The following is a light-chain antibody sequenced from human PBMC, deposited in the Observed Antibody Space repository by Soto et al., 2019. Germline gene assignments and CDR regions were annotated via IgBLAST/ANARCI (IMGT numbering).Light chain of an antibody. J-gene: IGKJ5*01. Sequence: DIVTTEAPDSLAVSLGERSTIHCKTSQIVLFNSNKKDYLAWYQQKPGKAPKLLIYAASSLQSGVPSRFSGSGSGTDFTLTISGLQPDDFATYYCQQTYNSPAFGQGTRLEI. CDR2: AAS. V-gene: IGKV4-1*01. CDR3: QQTYNSPA. CDR1: QIVLFNSNKKDY.